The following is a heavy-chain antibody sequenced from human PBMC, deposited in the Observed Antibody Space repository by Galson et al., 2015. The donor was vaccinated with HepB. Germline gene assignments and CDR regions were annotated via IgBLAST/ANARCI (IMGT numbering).Heavy chain of an antibody. Sequence: SVKVSCKASGYTFTSQYIRWVRQAPGEGLEWMGRINPSGGGTTYPQMLQDRVTMTSDTSTSTVYMELSSLRSEDTAVYYCARGLMGTTTGQFDYWGQGTLVIVSS. V-gene: IGHV1-46*04. D-gene: IGHD1-26*01. J-gene: IGHJ4*02. CDR3: ARGLMGTTTGQFDY. CDR2: INPSGGGT. CDR1: GYTFTSQY.